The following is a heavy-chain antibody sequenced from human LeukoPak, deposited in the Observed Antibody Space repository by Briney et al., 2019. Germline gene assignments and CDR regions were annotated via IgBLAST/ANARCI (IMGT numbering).Heavy chain of an antibody. D-gene: IGHD4-23*01. CDR3: ARDFWDYGGDY. V-gene: IGHV3-21*04. Sequence: GGSLRLSCAASGFTFSSYSMNWVRQAPGKGLEWVSSISSSSSYIYYADSVKGRFTISRDNAKNSLSLQMNSLRAEDTAVYYCARDFWDYGGDYWGQGTLVTVSS. CDR1: GFTFSSYS. CDR2: ISSSSSYI. J-gene: IGHJ4*02.